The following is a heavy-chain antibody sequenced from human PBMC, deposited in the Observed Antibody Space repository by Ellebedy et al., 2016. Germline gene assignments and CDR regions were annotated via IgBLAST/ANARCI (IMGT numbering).Heavy chain of an antibody. J-gene: IGHJ6*02. CDR1: GGTFSSYA. V-gene: IGHV1-69*04. CDR3: ARDSRARYCSGGSCHNYYYYYGMDV. Sequence: ASVKVSCKASGGTFSSYAISWVRQAPGQGLEWMGRIIPILGIANYAQKFQGRVTITADKSTSTAYMELSSLRSEDTAVYYCARDSRARYCSGGSCHNYYYYYGMDVWGQGTTVTVSS. D-gene: IGHD2-15*01. CDR2: IIPILGIA.